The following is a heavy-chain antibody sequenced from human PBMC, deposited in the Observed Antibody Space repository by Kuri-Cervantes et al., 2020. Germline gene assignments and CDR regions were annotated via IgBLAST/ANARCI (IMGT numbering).Heavy chain of an antibody. Sequence: SETLSLTCTVSGGSISSSSYYWSWIRQPAGKGLEWIGRIYTSGSTNCNPSLKSRVTISVDTSKNQFSLKLSSVTAADTAVYYCASVVVVPAFAYYGMDVWGQGTTVTVSS. CDR1: GGSISSSSYY. CDR3: ASVVVVPAFAYYGMDV. D-gene: IGHD2-2*01. J-gene: IGHJ6*02. CDR2: IYTSGST. V-gene: IGHV4-61*02.